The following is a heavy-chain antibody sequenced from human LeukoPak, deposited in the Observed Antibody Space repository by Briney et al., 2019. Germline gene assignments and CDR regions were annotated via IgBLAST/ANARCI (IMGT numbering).Heavy chain of an antibody. J-gene: IGHJ4*02. V-gene: IGHV1-2*02. CDR3: ASAPGATTLDY. CDR1: GYSFIDYY. CDR2: INPNSGGT. D-gene: IGHD1-26*01. Sequence: ASVKVSCKTSGYSFIDYYIHWVRQAPGQGLEWMGWINPNSGGTNYAQKFQGRVTMTRDTSISTAYMELSRLRSDDTAVYYCASAPGATTLDYWGQGTLVTVSS.